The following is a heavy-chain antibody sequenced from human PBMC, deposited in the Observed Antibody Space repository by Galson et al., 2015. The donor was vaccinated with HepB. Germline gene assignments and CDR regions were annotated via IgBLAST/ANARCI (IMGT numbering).Heavy chain of an antibody. Sequence: SLRLSCAASGFTFSSYWMSWVRQALGKGLEWVANIKQDGSEKYYVDSVKGRFTISRDNAKNSLYLQMNSLRAEDTAVYYCARDGANIAVAGSHYYYGMDVWGQGTTVTVSS. D-gene: IGHD6-19*01. CDR2: IKQDGSEK. CDR1: GFTFSSYW. J-gene: IGHJ6*02. V-gene: IGHV3-7*03. CDR3: ARDGANIAVAGSHYYYGMDV.